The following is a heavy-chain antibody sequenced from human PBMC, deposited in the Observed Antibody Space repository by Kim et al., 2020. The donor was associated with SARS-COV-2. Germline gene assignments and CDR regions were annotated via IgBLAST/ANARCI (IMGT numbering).Heavy chain of an antibody. CDR3: AKLYSNSYSYMDV. J-gene: IGHJ6*03. Sequence: YRAVTVEGRFTISRDKSNNTLYLQMNSLRAEDTAIYYCAKLYSNSYSYMDVWGKGTTVTVSS. D-gene: IGHD5-12*01. V-gene: IGHV3-23*01.